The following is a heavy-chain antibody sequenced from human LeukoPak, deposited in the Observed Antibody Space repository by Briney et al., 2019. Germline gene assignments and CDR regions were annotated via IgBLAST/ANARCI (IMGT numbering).Heavy chain of an antibody. Sequence: PSETLSLTCTVSGGSISSYYWSWLRQPPGKGLEWIGYIYYSGSTNYNPSLKSRVTISVDTSKNQFSLKLSSVTAADTAVYYCARTASPYCSSTSCYAGGYFDYWGQGTLVTVSS. D-gene: IGHD2-2*01. CDR2: IYYSGST. CDR1: GGSISSYY. CDR3: ARTASPYCSSTSCYAGGYFDY. J-gene: IGHJ4*02. V-gene: IGHV4-59*01.